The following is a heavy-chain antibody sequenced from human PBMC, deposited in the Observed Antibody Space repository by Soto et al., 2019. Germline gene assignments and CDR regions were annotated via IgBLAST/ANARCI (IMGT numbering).Heavy chain of an antibody. CDR2: IYYSGST. V-gene: IGHV4-31*03. D-gene: IGHD3-22*01. Sequence: TLSLTCTVSGGSISSGGYYWSWIRQHPGKGLEWIGYIYYSGSTYYNPSLKSRVTISVDTSKNQFSLKLSSVTAADTAVYYCARGSSGYTVDYWGQGTLVTVSS. CDR3: ARGSSGYTVDY. CDR1: GGSISSGGYY. J-gene: IGHJ4*02.